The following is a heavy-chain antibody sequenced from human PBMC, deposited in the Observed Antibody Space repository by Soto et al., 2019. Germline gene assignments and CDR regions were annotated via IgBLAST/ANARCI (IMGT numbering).Heavy chain of an antibody. CDR1: GVSVSGSSC. CDR2: KYYSGIS. Sequence: SETLSLTCTVSGVSVSGSSCWTWIRQPPGKGLEWIGYKYYSGISNYNPSLQSRVTISVDTSRNQFSLRLTSVTAADTAVYFCVREDMSGTYYFDAWGQGALVTVSS. D-gene: IGHD1-26*01. V-gene: IGHV4-61*01. CDR3: VREDMSGTYYFDA. J-gene: IGHJ4*02.